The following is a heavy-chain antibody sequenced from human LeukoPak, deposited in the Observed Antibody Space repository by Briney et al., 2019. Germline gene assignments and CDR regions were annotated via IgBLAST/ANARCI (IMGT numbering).Heavy chain of an antibody. J-gene: IGHJ3*02. V-gene: IGHV4-34*01. D-gene: IGHD3-3*01. Sequence: ETLSLTCAVYGGSFSGYYWSWIRQPPGKGLEWIGEINHSGSTNYNPSLKSRVTISVDTSKNQFSLKLSSVTAADTAVYYCARTLLYYDFWSGYSNTPMCAFDIWGQGTMITFSS. CDR1: GGSFSGYY. CDR2: INHSGST. CDR3: ARTLLYYDFWSGYSNTPMCAFDI.